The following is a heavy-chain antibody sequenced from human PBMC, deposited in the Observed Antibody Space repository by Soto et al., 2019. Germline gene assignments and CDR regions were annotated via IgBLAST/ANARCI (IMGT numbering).Heavy chain of an antibody. CDR2: INTNTGNP. Sequence: ASVKVSCKASGYTFTSYAMNWVRQAPGQGLEWMGWINTNTGNPTYAQGFTGRFVFSLDTSVSTAYLQICSLKAEDTALYYCAKDIGLVGAPTRARYYYYGMDVWGQGTTVTVSS. V-gene: IGHV7-4-1*01. D-gene: IGHD1-26*01. CDR3: AKDIGLVGAPTRARYYYYGMDV. J-gene: IGHJ6*02. CDR1: GYTFTSYA.